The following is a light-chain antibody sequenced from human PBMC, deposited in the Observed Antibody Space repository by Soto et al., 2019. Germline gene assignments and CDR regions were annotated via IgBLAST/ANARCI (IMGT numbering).Light chain of an antibody. CDR3: SPRSSSSPLVV. Sequence: QSALTQPASMSGSPGQSIIISCTGTSSDVGGYNYVSWYRQHPGKAPKLMIYDVNNRPPGVSNRFSGSKSCNTASQTISGLQAEDEAVYYCSPRSSSSPLVVFGGGTKLTVL. CDR2: DVN. V-gene: IGLV2-14*03. J-gene: IGLJ2*01. CDR1: SSDVGGYNY.